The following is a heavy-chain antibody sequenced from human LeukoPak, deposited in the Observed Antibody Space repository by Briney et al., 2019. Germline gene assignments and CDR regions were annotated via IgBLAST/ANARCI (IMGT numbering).Heavy chain of an antibody. CDR2: ISSDGNNK. V-gene: IGHV3-30-3*01. D-gene: IGHD4-23*01. CDR3: TRDLSTVVVSGMGVFDY. Sequence: QSGRSLRLSCAASGFTFSTYAMHWVRQAPGKGLEWVAVISSDGNNKYYADSVKGRFTVSTDNSKNTLYLQMNSLRAEGTAVYYRTRDLSTVVVSGMGVFDYWGQGTLVTVSS. J-gene: IGHJ4*02. CDR1: GFTFSTYA.